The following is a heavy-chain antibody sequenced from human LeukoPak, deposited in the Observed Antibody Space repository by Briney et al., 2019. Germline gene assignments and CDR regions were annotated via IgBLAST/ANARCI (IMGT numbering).Heavy chain of an antibody. CDR3: ARAIQSHLLKGYFDY. V-gene: IGHV3-53*01. CDR1: GFTVSSNY. J-gene: IGHJ4*02. CDR2: IYSDGTP. D-gene: IGHD2-2*01. Sequence: GGSLRLSCAPFGFTVSSNYMSWVRQAPGKGVEWVSTIYSDGTPYYADSLKGRFTISRDNSKNTLYLRMNSLRAEDTAIYYCARAIQSHLLKGYFDYWGQGTLVTVSS.